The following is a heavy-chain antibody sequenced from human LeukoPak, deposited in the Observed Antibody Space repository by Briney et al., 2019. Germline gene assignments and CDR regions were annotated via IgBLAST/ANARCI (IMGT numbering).Heavy chain of an antibody. J-gene: IGHJ4*02. CDR1: GGTFSSYA. Sequence: GASVKVSCKASGGTFSSYAISWVRQAPGQGLEWMGGIIPIFGTANYAQKFQGRVTITTDESTSTAYMELSSLRAEDTAVFYCARGGPSLWSGYSDYWGQGTLVTVSS. D-gene: IGHD3-3*01. CDR3: ARGGPSLWSGYSDY. V-gene: IGHV1-69*05. CDR2: IIPIFGTA.